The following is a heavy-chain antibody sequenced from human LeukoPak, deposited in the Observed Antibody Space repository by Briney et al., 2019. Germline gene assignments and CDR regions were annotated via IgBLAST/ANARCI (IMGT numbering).Heavy chain of an antibody. CDR3: ARLYYYDSSGPHYYMDV. V-gene: IGHV4-30-4*08. Sequence: SQTLSLTCTVCGGSISSGDYYWSWIRQPPGKGLEWIGYIYYSGSTYQNPSLKSRITISVDTSKNQFSLKLSSVTAADTAVYYCARLYYYDSSGPHYYMDVWGKGTTVTVSS. CDR1: GGSISSGDYY. D-gene: IGHD3-22*01. CDR2: IYYSGST. J-gene: IGHJ6*03.